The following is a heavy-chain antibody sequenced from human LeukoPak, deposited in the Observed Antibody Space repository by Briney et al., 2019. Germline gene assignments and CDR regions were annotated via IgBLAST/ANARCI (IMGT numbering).Heavy chain of an antibody. Sequence: PGGSLRLSCAASGFTFSDYYMSWIRQAPGKGLEWVSYISSSGSTIYYADSVKGRFTISRDNAKNSLYLQMNSLRAEDTAVYYCARRRDSGSLQHFDYWGQGTLVTVSS. CDR2: ISSSGSTI. CDR1: GFTFSDYY. V-gene: IGHV3-11*01. D-gene: IGHD1-26*01. J-gene: IGHJ4*02. CDR3: ARRRDSGSLQHFDY.